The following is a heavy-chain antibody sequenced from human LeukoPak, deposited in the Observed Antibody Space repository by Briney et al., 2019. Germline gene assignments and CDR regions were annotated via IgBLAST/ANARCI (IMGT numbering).Heavy chain of an antibody. CDR1: GGTFSSYT. D-gene: IGHD2-2*01. Sequence: SVKVSCKXSGGTFSSYTISWVRQAPGQGLEWMGRIIPILGIANYAQKFQGRVTITADKSTSTAYMELSSLRSEDTAVYYCARCRSSTSCYFLDYWGQGTLVTVSS. V-gene: IGHV1-69*02. CDR3: ARCRSSTSCYFLDY. J-gene: IGHJ4*02. CDR2: IIPILGIA.